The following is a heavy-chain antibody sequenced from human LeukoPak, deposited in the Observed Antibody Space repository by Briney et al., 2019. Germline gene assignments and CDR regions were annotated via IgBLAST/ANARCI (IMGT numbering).Heavy chain of an antibody. Sequence: GASVKVSCKASGYTFTSYGISWVRQAPGQGLEWMGWISAYNGNTNYAQKLQGRVTMTTDTSTSTAYMELRSLRSDDTAVYYCARDHTMVRGVIPWGMDVWGQGTTVTVSS. V-gene: IGHV1-18*01. CDR2: ISAYNGNT. D-gene: IGHD3-10*01. CDR3: ARDHTMVRGVIPWGMDV. CDR1: GYTFTSYG. J-gene: IGHJ6*02.